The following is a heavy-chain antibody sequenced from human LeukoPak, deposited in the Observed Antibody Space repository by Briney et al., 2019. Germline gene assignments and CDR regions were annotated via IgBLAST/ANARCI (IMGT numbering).Heavy chain of an antibody. Sequence: GGSLRLSCAASGFTFSDYFMSWIRQAPEKGLEWVAVIWYDGSNKYYADSVKGRFTISRDNSKNTLYLQMNSLRAEDTAVYYCAREEGGVLVYWGQGTLVTVSS. V-gene: IGHV3-33*08. CDR3: AREEGGVLVY. CDR2: IWYDGSNK. D-gene: IGHD4/OR15-4a*01. CDR1: GFTFSDYF. J-gene: IGHJ4*02.